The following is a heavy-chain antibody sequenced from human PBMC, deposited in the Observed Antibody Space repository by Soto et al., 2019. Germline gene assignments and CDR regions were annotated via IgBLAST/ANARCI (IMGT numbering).Heavy chain of an antibody. J-gene: IGHJ4*02. CDR1: GFPFSDYY. CDR2: IGSSSSYT. Sequence: QVQLVESGGDLVKPGGSLRLSCAASGFPFSDYYMSWIRQAPGKGLEWVSSIGSSSSYTNYADSVKGRFTISRDNAKNSLYLHMNRRRAEDAAVYYCARRRPTGYYNYWGQGPLVTVSA. CDR3: ARRRPTGYYNY. V-gene: IGHV3-11*05. D-gene: IGHD3-9*01.